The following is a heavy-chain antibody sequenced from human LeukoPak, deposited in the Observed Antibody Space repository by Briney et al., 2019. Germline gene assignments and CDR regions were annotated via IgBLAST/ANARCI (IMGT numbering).Heavy chain of an antibody. CDR2: ISSSSSYI. Sequence: PGGSLRLSCAASGFTLTSYSMNWVRQAPGKGLEWVSSISSSSSYISYADSVKGRFTISRDNAKNSLYLQMNSLRAEDTAVYYCARDRYGDYAFDYWGQGTLVTVSS. J-gene: IGHJ4*02. CDR1: GFTLTSYS. CDR3: ARDRYGDYAFDY. D-gene: IGHD4-17*01. V-gene: IGHV3-21*01.